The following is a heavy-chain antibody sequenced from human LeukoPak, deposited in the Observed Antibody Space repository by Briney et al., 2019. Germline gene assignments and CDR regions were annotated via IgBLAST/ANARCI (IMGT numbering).Heavy chain of an antibody. CDR1: GFIVSSNY. CDR3: ARSRTYGDYGRGLDY. Sequence: GSLRLSCAASGFIVSSNYMSWVRQAPGKGLEWVSVIYGGGSTYYADSVKGRFTISRDNAKNTLYLQMNSLRAEDTAVYYCARSRTYGDYGRGLDYWGQGTLVTVSS. D-gene: IGHD4-17*01. CDR2: IYGGGST. J-gene: IGHJ4*02. V-gene: IGHV3-53*01.